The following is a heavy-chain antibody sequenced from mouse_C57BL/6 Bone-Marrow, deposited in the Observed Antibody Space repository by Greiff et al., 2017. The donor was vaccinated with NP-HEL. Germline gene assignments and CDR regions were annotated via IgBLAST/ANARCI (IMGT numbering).Heavy chain of an antibody. J-gene: IGHJ1*03. D-gene: IGHD4-1*01. CDR3: TSNWVWYFDV. V-gene: IGHV1-15*01. Sequence: VQLQQSGAELVRPGASVTLSCKASGYTFTDYEMHWVKQTPVHGLEWIGAIDPETGGTAYNQTFKGKAILTADKSSSTAYMELRSLTSEDSAVYYCTSNWVWYFDVWGTGTTVTVSS. CDR2: IDPETGGT. CDR1: GYTFTDYE.